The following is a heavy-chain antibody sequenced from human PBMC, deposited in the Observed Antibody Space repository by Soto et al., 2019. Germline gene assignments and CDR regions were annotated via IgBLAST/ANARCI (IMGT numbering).Heavy chain of an antibody. CDR1: GFTFSSYG. V-gene: IGHV3-33*01. J-gene: IGHJ6*02. CDR3: ARSVSARRLARDDNGSGSYYKTYYYYGMDV. D-gene: IGHD3-10*01. Sequence: LRLSCAASGFTFSSYGMHWVRQAPGKGLEWVAVIWYDGSNKYYADSVKGRFTISRDNSKNTLYLQMNSLRAEDTAVYYCARSVSARRLARDDNGSGSYYKTYYYYGMDVWGQGTTVTVSS. CDR2: IWYDGSNK.